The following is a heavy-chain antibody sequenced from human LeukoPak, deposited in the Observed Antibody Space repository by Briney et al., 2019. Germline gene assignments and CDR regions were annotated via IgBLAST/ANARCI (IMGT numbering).Heavy chain of an antibody. Sequence: ASVKVSCKASGYTFTSYAMHWVRQAPGQRLEWMGWINAGNGNTKYSRKFQGRVTITRDTSASTAYMELSSLRSEDTAVYYCARDSFNVRYYYGMDVWGQGTTVTVSS. CDR3: ARDSFNVRYYYGMDV. CDR2: INAGNGNT. J-gene: IGHJ6*02. V-gene: IGHV1-3*01. D-gene: IGHD6-6*01. CDR1: GYTFTSYA.